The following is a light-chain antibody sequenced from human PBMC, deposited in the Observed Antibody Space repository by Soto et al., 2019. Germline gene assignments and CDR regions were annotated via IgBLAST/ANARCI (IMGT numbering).Light chain of an antibody. CDR3: QQRSNWPPIT. CDR1: QSVRSN. Sequence: EIVMTQSPATLSVSPGERATLSCRASQSVRSNLAWYQQKPGQAPRLVIYAASTRATGIPARFSGSGSGTDFTLTISSLEPEDFAVYYCQQRSNWPPITFGQGTRLEI. J-gene: IGKJ5*01. CDR2: AAS. V-gene: IGKV3-11*01.